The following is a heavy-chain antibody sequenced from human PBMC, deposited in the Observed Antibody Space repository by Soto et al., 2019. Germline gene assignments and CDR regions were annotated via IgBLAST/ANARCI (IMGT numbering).Heavy chain of an antibody. D-gene: IGHD2-15*01. J-gene: IGHJ6*02. CDR1: GFTFSSYA. CDR2: ISGSGGST. CDR3: AKAIVVVVAATPYYYYGMDV. Sequence: GGSLRLSCAASGFTFSSYAMSWVRQAPGKGLEWVSAISGSGGSTYYADSVKGRFTISRDNSKNTLYLQMNSLRAEDTAVYYYAKAIVVVVAATPYYYYGMDVWGQGTTVTVSS. V-gene: IGHV3-23*01.